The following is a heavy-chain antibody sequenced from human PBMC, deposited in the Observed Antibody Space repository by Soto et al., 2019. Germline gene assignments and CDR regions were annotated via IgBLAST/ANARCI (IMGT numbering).Heavy chain of an antibody. D-gene: IGHD4-17*01. CDR3: ARDLSTGSYYFDY. V-gene: IGHV4-59*01. CDR1: GGSISSYY. J-gene: IGHJ4*02. Sequence: LSLTCTVSGGSISSYYWSWIRQPPGKALEWIGYIYYSGSTDYNPSLKSRVTISVDTSKNQFSLKLSSVTAADTAVYYCARDLSTGSYYFDYWGQGTLVTVSS. CDR2: IYYSGST.